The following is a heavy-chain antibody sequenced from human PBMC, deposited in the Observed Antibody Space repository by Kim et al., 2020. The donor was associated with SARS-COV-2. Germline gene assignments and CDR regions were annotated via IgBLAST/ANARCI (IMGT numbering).Heavy chain of an antibody. D-gene: IGHD4-17*01. Sequence: AQKLQGRVTMTTDTSTSTAYMELRSLRSDDTAMYYCARDYGEADYGAIDYWGQGTLVTVSS. CDR3: ARDYGEADYGAIDY. V-gene: IGHV1-18*01. J-gene: IGHJ4*02.